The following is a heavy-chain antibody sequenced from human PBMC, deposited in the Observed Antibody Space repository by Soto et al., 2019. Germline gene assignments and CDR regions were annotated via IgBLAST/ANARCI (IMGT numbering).Heavy chain of an antibody. Sequence: GGSLRLSCAASGFTFSSYAMSWVRQAPGKGLEWVSAISGSGGSTYYADSVKGRFTISRDNSKNTLYLQMNSLRAEDTAVYYCAKDLELNNPYFDWLTDCYYGMGVWGQGTTVTVSS. CDR1: GFTFSSYA. J-gene: IGHJ6*02. D-gene: IGHD3-9*01. CDR2: ISGSGGST. CDR3: AKDLELNNPYFDWLTDCYYGMGV. V-gene: IGHV3-23*01.